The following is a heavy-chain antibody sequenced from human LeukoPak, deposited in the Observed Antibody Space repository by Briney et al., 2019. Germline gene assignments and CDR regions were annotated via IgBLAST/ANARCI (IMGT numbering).Heavy chain of an antibody. CDR2: IYTSGST. CDR3: ARDFWSGPHYYYYYMDV. CDR1: GGSISSYY. V-gene: IGHV4-4*07. J-gene: IGHJ6*03. D-gene: IGHD3-3*01. Sequence: PSETLSLTCTVSGGSISSYYWSWIRQPAGKGLEWIGRIYTSGSTNYNPSLKSRVTMSVDTSKNQFSLKLSSVTAADTAVYYCARDFWSGPHYYYYYMDVWGKGTTVTVSS.